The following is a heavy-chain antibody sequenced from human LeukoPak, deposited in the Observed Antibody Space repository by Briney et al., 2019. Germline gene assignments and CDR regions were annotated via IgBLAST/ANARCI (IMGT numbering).Heavy chain of an antibody. V-gene: IGHV3-30*02. D-gene: IGHD2-2*01. Sequence: GGSLRLSCAASGFTFSSYGMHWVRQAPGKGLEWVAFIRYDGSNKYYADSVKGRFTISRDNSKNTLYLQMNSLRAEDTAVYYCAKDFVQYQLLRRSPFDPWGQGTLVTVSS. CDR2: IRYDGSNK. CDR1: GFTFSSYG. J-gene: IGHJ5*02. CDR3: AKDFVQYQLLRRSPFDP.